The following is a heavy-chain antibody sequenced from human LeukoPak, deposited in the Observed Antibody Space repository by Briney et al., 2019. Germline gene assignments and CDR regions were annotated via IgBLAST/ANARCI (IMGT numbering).Heavy chain of an antibody. CDR1: GFTFSHAW. D-gene: IGHD2-8*01. CDR3: TVDTNTDSQYY. J-gene: IGHJ4*02. V-gene: IGHV3-15*01. Sequence: GGPLRLSCAGSGFTFSHAWMSWVRQGPGKGVEWVGRIKTKTDGGTTDYAPPVKGRFTISRDDSENTLYLQMNSLKTEDTAVYYCTVDTNTDSQYYWGQGTLVTVSS. CDR2: IKTKTDGGTT.